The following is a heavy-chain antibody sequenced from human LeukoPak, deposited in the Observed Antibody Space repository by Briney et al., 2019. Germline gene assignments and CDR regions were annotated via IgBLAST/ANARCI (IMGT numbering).Heavy chain of an antibody. J-gene: IGHJ5*02. Sequence: QAGGSLRLSCAASGFTFSSYGMHWVRQAPGKGLGWVAFIRYDGSNKYYADSVKGRFTISRDNSKNTLYLQMNSLRAEDTAVYYCARGKTSQNIVTRKTYNWFDPWGQGTLVTVSS. D-gene: IGHD2/OR15-2a*01. V-gene: IGHV3-30*02. CDR1: GFTFSSYG. CDR2: IRYDGSNK. CDR3: ARGKTSQNIVTRKTYNWFDP.